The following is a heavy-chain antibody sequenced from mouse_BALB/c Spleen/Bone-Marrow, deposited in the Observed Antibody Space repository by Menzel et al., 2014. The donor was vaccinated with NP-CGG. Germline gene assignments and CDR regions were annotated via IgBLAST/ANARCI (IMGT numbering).Heavy chain of an antibody. D-gene: IGHD2-3*01. CDR3: ARWLLHYYAMDY. Sequence: ESGPGLVKPSQSLSLTCSVTGYSITSGYYWNWIRQFPGNKLEWMGYIXXDGSNNYNPSLKNRISITRDTSKNQFFLKLNSVTTEDTATYYCARWLLHYYAMDYWGQGTSVTVSS. CDR2: IXXDGSN. J-gene: IGHJ4*01. CDR1: GYSITSGYY. V-gene: IGHV3-6*02.